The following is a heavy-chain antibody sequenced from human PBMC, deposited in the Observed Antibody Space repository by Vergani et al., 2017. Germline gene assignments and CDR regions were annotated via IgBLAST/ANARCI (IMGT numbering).Heavy chain of an antibody. V-gene: IGHV3-21*01. Sequence: EVQLVESGGGLVKPGGSLRLSCAASGFTFSSYSMNWVRQAPGKGLEWVSSISSSSSYIYYADSVKGRFTISRDNAKNSLYLQMNSLRAEDTAVYYCARESRIVVVPAAMKVYDAFDIWGQGTMVTVSS. CDR1: GFTFSSYS. J-gene: IGHJ3*02. CDR3: ARESRIVVVPAAMKVYDAFDI. D-gene: IGHD2-2*01. CDR2: ISSSSSYI.